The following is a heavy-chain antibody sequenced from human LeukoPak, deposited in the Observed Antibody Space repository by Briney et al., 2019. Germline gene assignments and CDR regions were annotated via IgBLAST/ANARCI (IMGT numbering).Heavy chain of an antibody. CDR1: RFTFSSYS. D-gene: IGHD3-22*01. CDR3: AKDSRSSGSYFDY. V-gene: IGHV3-21*04. CDR2: ISSSSTYI. Sequence: GGSLRLSCAASRFTFSSYSMNWVRQAPGKGLEWVSSISSSSTYIYYADSVKGRFTISRDNARNSLYLQMNSLRAEDTALYYCAKDSRSSGSYFDYWGQGTLVTVSS. J-gene: IGHJ4*02.